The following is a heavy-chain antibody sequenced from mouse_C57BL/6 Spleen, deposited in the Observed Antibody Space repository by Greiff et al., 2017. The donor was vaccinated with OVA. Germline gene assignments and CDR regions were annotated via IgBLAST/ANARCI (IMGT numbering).Heavy chain of an antibody. CDR1: GYTFTSYW. Sequence: VHVKQSGTVLARPGASVKMSCKTSGYTFTSYWMHWVKQRPGQGLEWIGAIYPGNSDTSYNQKFKGKAKLTAVTSASTAYMELSSLTNEDSAVYYCTRTYYYGSSYGYFDVWGTGTTVTVSS. D-gene: IGHD1-1*01. CDR2: IYPGNSDT. V-gene: IGHV1-5*01. J-gene: IGHJ1*03. CDR3: TRTYYYGSSYGYFDV.